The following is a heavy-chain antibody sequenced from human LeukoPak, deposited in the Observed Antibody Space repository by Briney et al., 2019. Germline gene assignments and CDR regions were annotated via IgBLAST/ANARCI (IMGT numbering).Heavy chain of an antibody. V-gene: IGHV3-21*01. D-gene: IGHD3-10*01. CDR1: GFTFSSYS. Sequence: GGSLRLSCAASGFTFSSYSMNWVRQAPGKGLEWVSSISSSSSYIYYADSVKGRFTISRDNAKNSLYLQMNSLRAEDTAVYYCAREWFGERGGAFDIWGQGTMVTVSS. CDR2: ISSSSSYI. CDR3: AREWFGERGGAFDI. J-gene: IGHJ3*02.